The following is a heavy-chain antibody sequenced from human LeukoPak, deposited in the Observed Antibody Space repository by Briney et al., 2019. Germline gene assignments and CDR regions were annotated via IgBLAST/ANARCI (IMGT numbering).Heavy chain of an antibody. Sequence: GSLRLSCAASGFSFSSNAMNWGRQAPGKGLQWVSVISGSGGSTYYADSVKGRFTISRDNSKNTLYLQMNSLRAEDTAVYYCAKDRERDYYDSSGYHRFDPWGQGTLVTVSS. CDR3: AKDRERDYYDSSGYHRFDP. CDR1: GFSFSSNA. J-gene: IGHJ5*02. CDR2: ISGSGGST. D-gene: IGHD3-22*01. V-gene: IGHV3-23*01.